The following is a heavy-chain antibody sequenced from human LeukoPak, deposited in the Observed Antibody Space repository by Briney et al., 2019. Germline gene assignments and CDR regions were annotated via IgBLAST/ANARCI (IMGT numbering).Heavy chain of an antibody. D-gene: IGHD4-17*01. CDR2: INPSGGST. CDR3: ARDLTGDYSFDY. J-gene: IGHJ4*02. CDR1: GYTFTIYY. Sequence: GASVKVSFTASGYTFTIYYMHWVRQAPGQGLEWMGIINPSGGSTSYAQKFQGRVTMPSDMSTSTVYMELSSLRSEDTAVYYCARDLTGDYSFDYWGQGTLVTVSS. V-gene: IGHV1-46*01.